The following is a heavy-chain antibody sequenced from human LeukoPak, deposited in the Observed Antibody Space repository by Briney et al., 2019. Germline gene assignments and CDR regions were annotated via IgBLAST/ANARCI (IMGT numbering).Heavy chain of an antibody. CDR1: GFTFDDYA. CDR2: ISWDGGST. V-gene: IGHV3-43D*04. J-gene: IGHJ4*02. D-gene: IGHD3-3*01. Sequence: PGGSLGLSCAASGFTFDDYAMHSVRQAAGKGLEWVSLISWDGGSTYYADSVKGRFTISRDNSNNYLYLQMNSLRAEDNALYDCAKDKGFWSSYIDYWGQGTLVTVSS. CDR3: AKDKGFWSSYIDY.